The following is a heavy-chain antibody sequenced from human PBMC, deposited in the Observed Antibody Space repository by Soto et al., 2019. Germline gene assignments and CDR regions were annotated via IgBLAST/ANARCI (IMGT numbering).Heavy chain of an antibody. Sequence: QITLKESGPTLVRPTQTLTLTCAFSGFSLSTSGVGVGWIRQPPGKALEWLAVIYWDDSKHYSPSLRSRLTITNETSKNQVVLTMTNMDPMDTGTYYCAHKGPEDWPLDYWGQGTLVTVSS. J-gene: IGHJ4*02. CDR1: GFSLSTSGVG. CDR2: IYWDDSK. CDR3: AHKGPEDWPLDY. D-gene: IGHD3-9*01. V-gene: IGHV2-5*02.